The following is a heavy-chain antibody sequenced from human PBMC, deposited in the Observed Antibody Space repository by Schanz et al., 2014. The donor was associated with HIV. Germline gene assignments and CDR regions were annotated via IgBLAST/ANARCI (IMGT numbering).Heavy chain of an antibody. D-gene: IGHD2-15*01. Sequence: QVQLVQSGTEVAQPGASVKVSCKASGYTFSRSAISWVRQAPGQGLEWMGWISGKNGETNYAQNFQGRVTMTTDTSASTTYMELTSLRSDDTAMYSCARDLNRWRDGSEKWFDTWGQGTLVTVSS. J-gene: IGHJ5*02. CDR2: ISGKNGET. V-gene: IGHV1-18*01. CDR1: GYTFSRSA. CDR3: ARDLNRWRDGSEKWFDT.